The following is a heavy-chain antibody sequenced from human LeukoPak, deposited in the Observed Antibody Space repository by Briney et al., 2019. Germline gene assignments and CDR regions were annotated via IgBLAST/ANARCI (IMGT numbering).Heavy chain of an antibody. V-gene: IGHV3-21*01. J-gene: IGHJ4*02. CDR1: GFTFSSYS. CDR2: ISSSSSYI. Sequence: PGGSLRLSCAASGFTFSSYSMNWVRQAPGKGLEWVSSISSSSSYINYADSVKGRFTISRDNAKNSLYLQMNSLRAEDTAVYYCARASDSDYWGQGTLVTVSS. CDR3: ARASDSDY.